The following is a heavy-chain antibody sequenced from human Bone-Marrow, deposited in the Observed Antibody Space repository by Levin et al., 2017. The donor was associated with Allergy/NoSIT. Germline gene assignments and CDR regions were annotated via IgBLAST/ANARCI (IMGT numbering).Heavy chain of an antibody. CDR2: MSYDGSYK. V-gene: IGHV3-30*04. J-gene: IGHJ4*02. CDR3: ARETPGRGSYLDY. Sequence: PGESLKISCAASRFTFSNYAMHWVRQAPGKGLEWVARMSYDGSYKDYADSVKGRFTISRDNSKNTLYLQMTTLRPDDTAVYYCARETPGRGSYLDYWGQGTLVIVSS. D-gene: IGHD1-14*01. CDR1: RFTFSNYA.